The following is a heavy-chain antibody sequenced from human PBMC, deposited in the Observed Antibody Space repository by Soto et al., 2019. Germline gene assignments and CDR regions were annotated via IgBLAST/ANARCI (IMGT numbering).Heavy chain of an antibody. CDR3: AKDLRDRYGSGSQYYYYGMDV. D-gene: IGHD3-10*01. CDR1: GFTFSSYG. Sequence: GALRLSCAASGFTFSSYGMHWVRQAPGKGLEWVAVISYDGSNKYYADSVKGRFTISRDNSKNTLYLQMNSLRAEDTAVYYCAKDLRDRYGSGSQYYYYGMDVWGQGTTVTVSS. CDR2: ISYDGSNK. J-gene: IGHJ6*02. V-gene: IGHV3-30*18.